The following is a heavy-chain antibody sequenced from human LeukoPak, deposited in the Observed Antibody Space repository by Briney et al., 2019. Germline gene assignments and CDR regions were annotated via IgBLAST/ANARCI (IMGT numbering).Heavy chain of an antibody. CDR1: GGSISSYY. CDR3: ARFPGGAEYRHYYYMDV. Sequence: SETLSLTCTVSGGSISSYYWSWIWQPPGKGLECIGYIYYSETTNYNPSFKSRVTVSVDTSKNQFSLKLSSVTAADTAVYYCARFPGGAEYRHYYYMDVWGKGTTVTVSS. J-gene: IGHJ6*03. CDR2: IYYSETT. V-gene: IGHV4-59*01. D-gene: IGHD1-14*01.